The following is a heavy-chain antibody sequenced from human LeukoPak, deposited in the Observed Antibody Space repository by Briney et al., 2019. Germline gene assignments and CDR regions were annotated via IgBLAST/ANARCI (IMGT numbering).Heavy chain of an antibody. CDR1: GYNFNAYY. D-gene: IGHD3-3*01. Sequence: GASEKVSSKASGYNFNAYYMHWVRQAPGQGLEWMGWINPNSGGTNYAQKFQGRVTLTRDTSINTVYMEVNRLTSDDTVVYYCARGEWLVLGDHWGQGTPVTVSS. CDR3: ARGEWLVLGDH. V-gene: IGHV1-2*02. CDR2: INPNSGGT. J-gene: IGHJ4*02.